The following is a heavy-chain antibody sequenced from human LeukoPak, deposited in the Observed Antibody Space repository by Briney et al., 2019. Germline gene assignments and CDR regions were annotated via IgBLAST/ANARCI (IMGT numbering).Heavy chain of an antibody. CDR2: IYHSGST. Sequence: PSETLPLTCAVSGGSISSSNWWSWVRQPPGKGLEWIGEIYHSGSTNYNPSLKSRVTISVDKSKNQFSLKLSSVTAADTAVYYCARRYSGYDEYFDYWGQGTLITVSS. J-gene: IGHJ4*02. V-gene: IGHV4-4*02. CDR3: ARRYSGYDEYFDY. D-gene: IGHD5-12*01. CDR1: GGSISSSNW.